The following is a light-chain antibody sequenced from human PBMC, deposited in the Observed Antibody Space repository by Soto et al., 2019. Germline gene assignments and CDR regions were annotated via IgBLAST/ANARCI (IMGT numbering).Light chain of an antibody. CDR3: LQDYNFPWA. V-gene: IGKV1-6*01. CDR2: GAS. J-gene: IGKJ1*01. Sequence: QMTQSPSSLSASVGDRVTISCRASQGIRSDLAWYQQKPGKVPKLLIYGASKLESGVPSRFSGSRFGTDFTLTISSLQPEDFATYYCLQDYNFPWAFGQGTKVEIK. CDR1: QGIRSD.